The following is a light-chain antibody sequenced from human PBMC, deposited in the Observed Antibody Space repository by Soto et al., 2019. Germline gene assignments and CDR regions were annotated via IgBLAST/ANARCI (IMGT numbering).Light chain of an antibody. Sequence: QSALTQPPSASGSPGQSVTISCTGTSSDVGGYNYVSWYQQHPGKAPKLMIYEVSKRPSGVPDRFSGSESGNTASLTVSGLQAEDEAEYYYSSYAGSNNLGVFGGGTKLTVL. J-gene: IGLJ2*01. V-gene: IGLV2-8*01. CDR3: SSYAGSNNLGV. CDR1: SSDVGGYNY. CDR2: EVS.